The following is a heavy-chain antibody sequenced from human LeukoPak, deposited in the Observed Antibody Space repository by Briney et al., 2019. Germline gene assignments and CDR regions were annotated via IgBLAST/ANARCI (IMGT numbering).Heavy chain of an antibody. V-gene: IGHV4-39*01. CDR3: ASCSSGYYRHFDY. J-gene: IGHJ4*02. CDR1: GGSISSSSYY. CDR2: IYYSGST. D-gene: IGHD3-22*01. Sequence: SETLSLTCTVSGGSISSSSYYWGWIRQPPGKGLEWIGSIYYSGSTYYNPSLKSRVTISVDTSKNQFSLKLSSVTAADTAVYYCASCSSGYYRHFDYWGQGTLVTVSS.